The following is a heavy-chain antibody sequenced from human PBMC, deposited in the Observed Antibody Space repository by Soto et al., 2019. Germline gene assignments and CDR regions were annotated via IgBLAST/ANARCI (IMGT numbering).Heavy chain of an antibody. J-gene: IGHJ3*02. CDR3: ARGEFRMDAFDI. D-gene: IGHD2-15*01. V-gene: IGHV1-69*13. Sequence: SVKVSCKASGGTFSSYAISWVRQAPGQGLEWMGGIIPIFGTANYAQKFQGRVTITADESTSTAYMELSSLRSEDTAVYYRARGEFRMDAFDIWGQGTMVTVSS. CDR1: GGTFSSYA. CDR2: IIPIFGTA.